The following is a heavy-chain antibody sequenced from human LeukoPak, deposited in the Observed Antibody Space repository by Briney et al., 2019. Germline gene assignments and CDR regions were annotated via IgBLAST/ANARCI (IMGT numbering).Heavy chain of an antibody. CDR1: GFTFSSYA. CDR2: ISGSGGST. J-gene: IGHJ4*02. CDR3: AKFTMVRGVIKPFDY. D-gene: IGHD3-10*01. Sequence: GGSLRLSCAASGFTFSSYAMSWVRQAPGKGLEWVSAISGSGGSTYYADSVKGRFTISRDNSKNTLYLQMNSLRAEDTAVYYCAKFTMVRGVIKPFDYWGQGTLVTVSS. V-gene: IGHV3-23*01.